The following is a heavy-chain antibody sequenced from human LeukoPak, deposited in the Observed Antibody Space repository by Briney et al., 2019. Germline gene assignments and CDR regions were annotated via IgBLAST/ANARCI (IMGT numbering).Heavy chain of an antibody. J-gene: IGHJ4*02. CDR3: AKVRVVFNWNYAYYFDS. CDR1: GFTFSSFG. CDR2: ILYDGTNK. Sequence: GGSLRLSCAASGFTFSSFGMHWVRQAPGQGLEWVAFILYDGTNKYYADSVKGRFTISRDNSKNTLFLQINSLRAEDTAVYYCAKVRVVFNWNYAYYFDSWGQGTLVTVSS. D-gene: IGHD1-7*01. V-gene: IGHV3-30*02.